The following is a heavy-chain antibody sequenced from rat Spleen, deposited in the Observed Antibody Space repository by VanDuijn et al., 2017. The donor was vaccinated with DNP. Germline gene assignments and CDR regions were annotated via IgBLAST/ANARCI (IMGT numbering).Heavy chain of an antibody. J-gene: IGHJ2*01. CDR3: KVGAQY. V-gene: IGHV5S23*01. CDR1: GFTFSDYN. Sequence: EVQLVESGGGLVQPGRSLKLSCAASGFTFSDYNMAWVRQAPTKGLDWVASISPDGGHTYYRDSVKGRFTISRDNAKSTLFLQMNSLRSEDTATYYCKVGAQYWGQGVMVTVSS. CDR2: ISPDGGHT. D-gene: IGHD5-1*01.